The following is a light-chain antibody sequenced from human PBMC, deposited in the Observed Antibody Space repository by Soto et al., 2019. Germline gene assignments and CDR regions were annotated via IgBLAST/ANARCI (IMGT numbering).Light chain of an antibody. CDR2: EVN. V-gene: IGLV2-14*01. CDR3: SSYTSYNTVL. Sequence: QSALTQPASVSGSPGQSITISCTGTSSDVGGYNYVSWYQQHPGTVPKLMIYEVNNRPSGISNRFSGSKSGNTASLTISGLQAEDEADYYCSSYTSYNTVLFGGGTQLTVL. CDR1: SSDVGGYNY. J-gene: IGLJ2*01.